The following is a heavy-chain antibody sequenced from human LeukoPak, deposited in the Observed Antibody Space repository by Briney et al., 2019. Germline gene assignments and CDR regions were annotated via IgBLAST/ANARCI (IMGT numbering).Heavy chain of an antibody. Sequence: SETLSLTCAVYGGSFSGYYWSWIRQPPGKGLEWIGEIYHSGGTNYNPSLKSRITISVDKSQNQISLKVNSLTAADTAVYYCATNGYYCMDVWGKGTTVTVSS. CDR2: IYHSGGT. CDR1: GGSFSGYY. CDR3: ATNGYYCMDV. V-gene: IGHV4-34*01. J-gene: IGHJ6*03. D-gene: IGHD2-8*01.